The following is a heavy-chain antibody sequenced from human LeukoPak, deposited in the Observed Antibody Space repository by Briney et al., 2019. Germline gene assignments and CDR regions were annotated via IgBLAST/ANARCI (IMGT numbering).Heavy chain of an antibody. D-gene: IGHD3-22*01. CDR1: GGSISSSNW. J-gene: IGHJ4*02. CDR2: IYYSGST. Sequence: PSETLSLTCAVSGGSISSSNWWSWVRQPPGKGLEWIGSIYYSGSTYYNPSLKSRVTISVDTSKNQFSLKLSSVTAADTAVYYCARPYDSSGYAFDYWGQGTLVTVSS. V-gene: IGHV4-4*02. CDR3: ARPYDSSGYAFDY.